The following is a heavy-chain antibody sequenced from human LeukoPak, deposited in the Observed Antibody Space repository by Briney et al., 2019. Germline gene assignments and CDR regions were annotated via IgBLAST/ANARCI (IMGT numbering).Heavy chain of an antibody. J-gene: IGHJ6*03. CDR2: IYYSGST. CDR1: GGSISSSSYY. Sequence: SETLSLTCTVSGGSISSSSYYWGWIRQPPGKGLEWIGSIYYSGSTYYNPSLKSRVTISVDTSKNQFSLKLSSVTAADTAVYYCARAGGGGYVWGSYRQGGYYYMDVWGKGTTVTVSS. CDR3: ARAGGGGYVWGSYRQGGYYYMDV. V-gene: IGHV4-39*07. D-gene: IGHD3-16*02.